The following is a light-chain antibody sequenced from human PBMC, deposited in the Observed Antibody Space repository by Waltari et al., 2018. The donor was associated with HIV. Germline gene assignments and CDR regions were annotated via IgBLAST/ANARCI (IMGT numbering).Light chain of an antibody. CDR1: QGIGNF. Sequence: DIQMSQSPSSLSASVGDRVTIPCRASQGIGNFLAWYQQKPGGALKLLLTAASTLETGVPSRFSGSASGTAFTLTINSLQPEDFGTYYCQQYFDVPVTFGQGTKVEIK. V-gene: IGKV1-NL1*01. J-gene: IGKJ1*01. CDR2: AAS. CDR3: QQYFDVPVT.